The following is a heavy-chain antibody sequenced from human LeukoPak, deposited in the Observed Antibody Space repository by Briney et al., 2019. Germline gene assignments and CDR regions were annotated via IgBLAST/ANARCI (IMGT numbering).Heavy chain of an antibody. J-gene: IGHJ5*02. Sequence: PSETLSLTCTVSGGSISSSSYYWGWIRQPPGKGLEWIGSIYYSGSTYYNPSLKSRVTISVDTSKNQFSLKLSSVTAADTAVYYCATIGRYCSSTSCYDQGTWFDPWGQGTLVTVSS. CDR1: GGSISSSSYY. V-gene: IGHV4-39*01. CDR2: IYYSGST. D-gene: IGHD2-2*01. CDR3: ATIGRYCSSTSCYDQGTWFDP.